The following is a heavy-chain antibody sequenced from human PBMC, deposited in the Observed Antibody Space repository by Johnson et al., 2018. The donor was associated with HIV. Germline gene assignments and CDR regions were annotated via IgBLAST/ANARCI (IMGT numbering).Heavy chain of an antibody. J-gene: IGHJ3*02. Sequence: QVHLVESGGGVVQPGRSLRLSCAASGFTLSTYGMHWVRQAPGKGLEWVAVISYDGSNKNYADSVKGRFTISRDNTKNTLSLQMNSLRAEDTAVYDCARASPNYYDSSGYFPLDAFDIWGQGTMVTVSS. CDR2: ISYDGSNK. D-gene: IGHD3-22*01. CDR3: ARASPNYYDSSGYFPLDAFDI. CDR1: GFTLSTYG. V-gene: IGHV3-30*03.